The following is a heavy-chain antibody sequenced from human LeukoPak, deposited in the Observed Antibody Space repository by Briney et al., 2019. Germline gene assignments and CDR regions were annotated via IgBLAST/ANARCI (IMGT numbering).Heavy chain of an antibody. D-gene: IGHD7-27*01. Sequence: GGSLRLSCAASGFTVSSNYMSWVRQAPGKGLEWVSVIYSGGSTYYADSVKGRFTISRDDARNSLYPQMNGLRAEDTAVYYCMSALILGTTAWGQGTLVTVSS. J-gene: IGHJ5*02. CDR1: GFTVSSNY. V-gene: IGHV3-53*01. CDR3: MSALILGTTA. CDR2: IYSGGST.